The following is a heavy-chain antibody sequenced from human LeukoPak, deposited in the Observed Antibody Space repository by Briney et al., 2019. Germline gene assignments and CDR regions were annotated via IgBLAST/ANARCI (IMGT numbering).Heavy chain of an antibody. V-gene: IGHV3-11*01. Sequence: GGSLRLSCAASGFTFSDYYMSWIRQAPGKAREWVSYISSSGSTIYYADSVKGRFTISRDNAKNSLYLQMNSLRAEDTAVYYCARGYDYVWGSYRPSCMDVWGQGTTVTVSS. CDR2: ISSSGSTI. CDR1: GFTFSDYY. D-gene: IGHD3-16*02. J-gene: IGHJ6*02. CDR3: ARGYDYVWGSYRPSCMDV.